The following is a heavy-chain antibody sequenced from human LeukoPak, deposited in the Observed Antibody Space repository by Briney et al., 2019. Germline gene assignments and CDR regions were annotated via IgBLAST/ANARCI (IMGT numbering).Heavy chain of an antibody. CDR3: ARDGVSSSWYRNYYYMDV. CDR2: IYTSGST. D-gene: IGHD6-13*01. Sequence: SETLSLTCTVSGGSISSYYWSWIRQPAGKGLEWIGRIYTSGSTNYNPSLKSRVTMSVDTSKNQFSLKLSSVTAADTAVYYCARDGVSSSWYRNYYYMDVWGKGTTVTISS. J-gene: IGHJ6*03. V-gene: IGHV4-4*07. CDR1: GGSISSYY.